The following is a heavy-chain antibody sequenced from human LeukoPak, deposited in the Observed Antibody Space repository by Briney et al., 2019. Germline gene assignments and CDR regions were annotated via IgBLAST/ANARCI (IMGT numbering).Heavy chain of an antibody. V-gene: IGHV3-23*01. Sequence: PGGSLRLSCAASGFTFSTYAMTWVRQAPGEGLEWVSTISGNGHGTFYADSVKGRFTISRDNSRNTVYVHMNNPRDKDTARYFCAKAMDTGGFSYERGADYWGQGTLVTVSS. CDR1: GFTFSTYA. D-gene: IGHD2-8*02. CDR3: AKAMDTGGFSYERGADY. CDR2: ISGNGHGT. J-gene: IGHJ4*02.